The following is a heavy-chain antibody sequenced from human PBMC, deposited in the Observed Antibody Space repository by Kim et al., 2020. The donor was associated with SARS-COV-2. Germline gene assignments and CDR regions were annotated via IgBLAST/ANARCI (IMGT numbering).Heavy chain of an antibody. J-gene: IGHJ4*02. CDR1: GFTFDGFG. Sequence: GGSLRLSCVASGFTFDGFGMHWIRQAPGKGLEWVAGINWNGAIIAYADSVKGRFTISRDNANNSLYLQLNSLRPEDTALYYCAKSSLSLISGTDFWGRG. V-gene: IGHV3-9*01. CDR3: AKSSLSLISGTDF. CDR2: INWNGAII. D-gene: IGHD3-10*01.